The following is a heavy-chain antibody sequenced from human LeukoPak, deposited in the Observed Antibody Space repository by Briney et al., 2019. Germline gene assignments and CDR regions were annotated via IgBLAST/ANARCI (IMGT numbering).Heavy chain of an antibody. CDR2: INWNGGST. Sequence: GGSLRLSCAASGFTFDDYGMSWVRQAPGKGLEWVSAINWNGGSTGYADSVKGRFTIFRDNAMNSLYLQMNSLRAEDTALYYCARYDVVVPAATQSYYMDVWGQGTTVTVS. CDR3: ARYDVVVPAATQSYYMDV. J-gene: IGHJ6*03. CDR1: GFTFDDYG. D-gene: IGHD2-2*01. V-gene: IGHV3-20*04.